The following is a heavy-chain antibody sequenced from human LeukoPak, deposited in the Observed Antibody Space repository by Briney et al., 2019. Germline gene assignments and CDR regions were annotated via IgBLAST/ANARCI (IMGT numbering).Heavy chain of an antibody. D-gene: IGHD1-26*01. CDR2: ISYDGSNK. Sequence: GRSLRLSCAASGFTFSSYAMHWVRQAPGKGLEWVAVISYDGSNKYYADSVKGRFTISRDNSKNTLYLQMNSLRAEDTAVYYCARVGGSGSSYYYYGMDVWGRGTTVTVSS. V-gene: IGHV3-30-3*01. J-gene: IGHJ6*02. CDR1: GFTFSSYA. CDR3: ARVGGSGSSYYYYGMDV.